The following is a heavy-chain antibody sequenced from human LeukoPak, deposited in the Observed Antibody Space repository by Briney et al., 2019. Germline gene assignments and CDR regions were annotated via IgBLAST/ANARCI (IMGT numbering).Heavy chain of an antibody. J-gene: IGHJ4*02. Sequence: GGSLRLSFAATGFTFSSYGMHWVRPAPGKRLEWVAVIWYVGRNKYYADSVKGRFTISRDNSKNTLYLQMNSLRAEDTAVYNWARYGHVYSSGCLWGQGTLVTVSS. CDR1: GFTFSSYG. CDR2: IWYVGRNK. D-gene: IGHD6-19*01. CDR3: ARYGHVYSSGCL. V-gene: IGHV3-33*01.